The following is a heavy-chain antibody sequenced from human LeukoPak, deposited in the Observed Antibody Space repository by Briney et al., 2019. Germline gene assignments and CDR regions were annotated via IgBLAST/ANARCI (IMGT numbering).Heavy chain of an antibody. CDR3: AKGGSSSWYPNFDY. D-gene: IGHD6-13*01. CDR1: GFTLSSYG. CDR2: IRYDGSSK. Sequence: GGSLRLSCAASGFTLSSYGMHWVRQAPGKGLEWVAFIRYDGSSKYYADSVKGRFTISRDNSKNTLYLQMNSLRAEDTAVYYCAKGGSSSWYPNFDYWGQGTLVTVSS. J-gene: IGHJ4*02. V-gene: IGHV3-30*02.